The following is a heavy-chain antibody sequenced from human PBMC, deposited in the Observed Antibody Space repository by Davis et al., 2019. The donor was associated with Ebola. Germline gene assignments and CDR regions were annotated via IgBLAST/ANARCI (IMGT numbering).Heavy chain of an antibody. CDR1: GFTFSSYS. Sequence: PGGSLRLSCAASGFTFSSYSMNWVRQAPGKGLEWVSYISSSSSTIYYADSVKGRFTISRDNAKNSLYLQMNSLRAEDTAVYYCAIDPHYDILTGYPNGHWGQGTLVTVSS. J-gene: IGHJ4*02. V-gene: IGHV3-48*01. CDR3: AIDPHYDILTGYPNGH. CDR2: ISSSSSTI. D-gene: IGHD3-9*01.